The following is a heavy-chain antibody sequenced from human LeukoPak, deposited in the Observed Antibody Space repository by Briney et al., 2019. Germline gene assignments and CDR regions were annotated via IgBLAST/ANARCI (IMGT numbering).Heavy chain of an antibody. CDR1: GYTFTSYG. J-gene: IGHJ3*01. Sequence: ASVKVSCKASGYTFTSYGISWVRQAPGQGLEWMGWISAYNGNTEYEQRFQGRVTVTTDTSTNTAYMDLRSLRSDDTAVYYCTRAGDALDFWGQGTMVTVSS. CDR3: TRAGDALDF. CDR2: ISAYNGNT. V-gene: IGHV1-18*01.